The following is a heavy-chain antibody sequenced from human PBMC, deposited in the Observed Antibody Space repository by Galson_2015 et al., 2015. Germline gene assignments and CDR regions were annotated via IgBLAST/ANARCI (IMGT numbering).Heavy chain of an antibody. Sequence: SLRLSCAASGFTFSSYGMHWVRQAPGKGLEWVAVIWYDGSNKYYADSVKGRFTISRDNSKNTLYLQMNSLRAEDTAVYYCARDPTSPMVRGVDNTLDSWGQSTLFTVSS. CDR3: ARDPTSPMVRGVDNTLDS. CDR2: IWYDGSNK. CDR1: GFTFSSYG. J-gene: IGHJ4*02. V-gene: IGHV3-33*01. D-gene: IGHD3-10*01.